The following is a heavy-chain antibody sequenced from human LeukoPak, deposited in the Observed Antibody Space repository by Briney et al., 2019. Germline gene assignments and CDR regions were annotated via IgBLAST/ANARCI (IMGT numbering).Heavy chain of an antibody. CDR1: GGSISSYY. CDR2: IYYSGST. Sequence: SETLSLTCTVSGGSISSYYWSWIRQPPGKGLEWIGYIYYSGSTNYNPSLKSRVTMSVDTSKNQFSLKLSSVSAADTAVYYCARAGGYSSSWYSVDSWGQGTLVTVSS. D-gene: IGHD6-13*01. CDR3: ARAGGYSSSWYSVDS. J-gene: IGHJ4*02. V-gene: IGHV4-59*01.